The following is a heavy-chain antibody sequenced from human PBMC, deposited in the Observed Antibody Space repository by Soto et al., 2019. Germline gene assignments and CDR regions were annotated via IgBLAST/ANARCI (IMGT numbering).Heavy chain of an antibody. J-gene: IGHJ6*02. CDR3: ATFLSTTSPDV. D-gene: IGHD2-2*01. V-gene: IGHV6-1*01. CDR1: GASASSKSAA. CDR2: TYYRSKWYN. Sequence: SQTLSLTCAISGASASSKSAAWNWIRQSPSGGLEWLGRTYYRSKWYNDYAVSVKSRITIDPDTSKNQFSLQLNSVTPEDTAVYYCATFLSTTSPDVWGQGTTVTVSS.